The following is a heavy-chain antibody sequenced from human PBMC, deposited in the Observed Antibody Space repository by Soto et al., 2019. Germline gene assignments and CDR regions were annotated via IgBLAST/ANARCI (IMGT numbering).Heavy chain of an antibody. CDR2: ISAHNGNT. Sequence: QVHLVQSGAEVKKPGASVKVSCKGSGYGFTTYGITWVRQAPGQGLEWMAWISAHNGNTNYAKKLQGRVTVTRDTATSTAYMEPRSLRSDDTAVYYCARGRYGDYWGQGALVTVSS. D-gene: IGHD1-1*01. CDR1: GYGFTTYG. J-gene: IGHJ4*02. CDR3: ARGRYGDY. V-gene: IGHV1-18*01.